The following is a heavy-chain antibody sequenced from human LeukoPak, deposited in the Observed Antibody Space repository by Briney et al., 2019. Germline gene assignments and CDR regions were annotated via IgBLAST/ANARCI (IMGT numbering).Heavy chain of an antibody. J-gene: IGHJ4*02. CDR2: ISSSSSYI. CDR1: GFTFSSYS. Sequence: KTGGSLRLSCAASGFTFSSYSMNWVRQAPGKGLEWVSSISSSSSYIYYADSVKGRFTISRDNAKNSLYLLMNSLRAEDTAVYYCATGEAGLGYFDYWGQGTLVTVSS. CDR3: ATGEAGLGYFDY. D-gene: IGHD3-16*01. V-gene: IGHV3-21*01.